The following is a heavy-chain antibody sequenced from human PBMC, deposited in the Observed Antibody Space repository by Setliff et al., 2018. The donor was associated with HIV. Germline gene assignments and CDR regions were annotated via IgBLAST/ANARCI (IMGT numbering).Heavy chain of an antibody. V-gene: IGHV1-69*10. D-gene: IGHD3-22*01. Sequence: SVKVSCKASGYTFTGYYMHWVRQAPGQGLEWMGGIILILGIANYAQKFQGRVTITADKSTSTAYMELSSLRSEDTAVYYCARDREYYYDNSGSPSFDYWGQGTLVTVSS. CDR3: ARDREYYYDNSGSPSFDY. CDR2: IILILGIA. CDR1: GYTFTGYY. J-gene: IGHJ4*02.